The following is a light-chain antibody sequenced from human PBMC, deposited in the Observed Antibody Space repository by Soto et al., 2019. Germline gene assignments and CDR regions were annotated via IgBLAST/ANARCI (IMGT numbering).Light chain of an antibody. V-gene: IGLV2-18*02. CDR1: SSDIGSFNR. J-gene: IGLJ1*01. CDR3: CSYTSSTHNV. Sequence: QSVLTQPPSVSGSPGQSVTISCTGTSSDIGSFNRVSWYQQTPGTVPKLLIYEVSNRPSGVPDRFSGSKSGNTASLTISGLQADDEADYYCCSYTSSTHNVFGAGTKVTVL. CDR2: EVS.